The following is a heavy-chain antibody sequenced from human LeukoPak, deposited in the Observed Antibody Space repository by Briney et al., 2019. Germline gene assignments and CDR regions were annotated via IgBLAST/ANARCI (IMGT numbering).Heavy chain of an antibody. V-gene: IGHV4-59*01. J-gene: IGHJ4*02. CDR2: IYYSGST. CDR1: DGSFSGYY. Sequence: SETLSLTCTVSDGSFSGYYWSWIRQPPGKGLEWIGYIYYSGSTNYNPSLKSRVTISLDTSKYQFSLKLNSVTAADTAVYYCARDGLNTGWSDSFDYWGQGTLVTVSS. D-gene: IGHD6-19*01. CDR3: ARDGLNTGWSDSFDY.